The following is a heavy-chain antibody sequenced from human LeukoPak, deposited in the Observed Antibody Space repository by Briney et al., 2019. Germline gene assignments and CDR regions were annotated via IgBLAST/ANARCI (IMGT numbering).Heavy chain of an antibody. D-gene: IGHD2-15*01. Sequence: SETLSLTCTVSGCSISTRDYNWGSMRQPPGKGLEWIESINYSGNTYYNPSLKSQVTISVDTSKNQFSLKLSSVTAADTAVYYCARTGMVGAADYWGQGTLVTVSS. V-gene: IGHV4-39*01. J-gene: IGHJ4*02. CDR2: INYSGNT. CDR3: ARTGMVGAADY. CDR1: GCSISTRDYN.